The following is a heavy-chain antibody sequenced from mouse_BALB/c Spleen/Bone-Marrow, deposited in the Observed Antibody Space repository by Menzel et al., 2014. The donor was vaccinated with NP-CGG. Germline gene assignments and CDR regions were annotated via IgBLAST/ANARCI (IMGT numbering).Heavy chain of an antibody. CDR3: VRYYVYGSSFFDY. D-gene: IGHD1-1*01. CDR2: INPYNGAT. J-gene: IGHJ2*01. V-gene: IGHV1-26*01. CDR1: GYSFTGYY. Sequence: VQLQQSGPELVKPGASVKISCKASGYSFTGYYMHWVKQSHVKRLEWIGRINPYNGATSYKQNFKDKASLTVDKSSSTAYMERHSLTSEDSAVYDCVRYYVYGSSFFDYWGQGTTLTVSS.